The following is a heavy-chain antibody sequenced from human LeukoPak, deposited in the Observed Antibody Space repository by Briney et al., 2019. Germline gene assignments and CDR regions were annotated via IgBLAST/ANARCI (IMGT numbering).Heavy chain of an antibody. J-gene: IGHJ4*02. CDR2: IRYDGSNE. CDR3: AKSYCSSSSCFDFDY. CDR1: GFTFNNYG. D-gene: IGHD2-2*01. Sequence: PGRSLRLSCAASGFTFNNYGMHWVRQAPGKGLEWVTFIRYDGSNEYYADSVKGRFTISRDDSKNTLYLQLNSLRAEDTAVYYCAKSYCSSSSCFDFDYWGQGTLVTVSS. V-gene: IGHV3-30*02.